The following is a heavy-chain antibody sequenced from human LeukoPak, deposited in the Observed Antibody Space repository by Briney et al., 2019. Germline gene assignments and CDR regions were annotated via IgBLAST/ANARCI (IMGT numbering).Heavy chain of an antibody. Sequence: GASVKVSCKASGGTFSSYAISWVRQAPGQGLEWMGRIIPILGIANYAQKFQGRVTITRDTSASTAYMELSSLRSEDTAVYYCARDLGWDYGDYFDYWGQGTLVTVSS. J-gene: IGHJ4*02. CDR1: GGTFSSYA. CDR3: ARDLGWDYGDYFDY. CDR2: IIPILGIA. D-gene: IGHD4-17*01. V-gene: IGHV1-69*04.